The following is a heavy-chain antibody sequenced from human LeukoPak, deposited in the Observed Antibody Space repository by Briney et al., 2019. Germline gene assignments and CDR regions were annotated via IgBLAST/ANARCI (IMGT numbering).Heavy chain of an antibody. CDR2: ISSSGSAI. Sequence: PGGSLRLSCAASGFPLSSYSINCVRQPPGKRLEWVSYISSSGSAIYYVDSVKGRFTVSRDNAKNSLFLQMNSPRAEDTAVYYCVRVKGSYFDYWGQGALVTVSS. D-gene: IGHD2-15*01. CDR3: VRVKGSYFDY. V-gene: IGHV3-48*01. J-gene: IGHJ4*02. CDR1: GFPLSSYS.